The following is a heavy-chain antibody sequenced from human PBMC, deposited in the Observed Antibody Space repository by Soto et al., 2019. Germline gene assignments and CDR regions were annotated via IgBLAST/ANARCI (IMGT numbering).Heavy chain of an antibody. CDR1: GGSISSYY. CDR3: ARLGYSSSSYYYYYYMDV. CDR2: IYYSGST. Sequence: QVQLQESGPGLVKPSETLSLTCTVSGGSISSYYWSWIRQPPGKGLEWIGYIYYSGSTNYNPSLKSRVTISVDTSKNQFSLKLSSVTAADTAVYYCARLGYSSSSYYYYYYMDVWGKGTTVTVSS. D-gene: IGHD6-6*01. J-gene: IGHJ6*03. V-gene: IGHV4-59*01.